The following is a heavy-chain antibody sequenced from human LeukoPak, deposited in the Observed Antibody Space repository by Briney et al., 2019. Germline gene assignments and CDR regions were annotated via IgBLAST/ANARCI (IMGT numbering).Heavy chain of an antibody. Sequence: GGSLRLSCEASGFTFGNYAMNWVRQAPEKGLEWVSTISHVGGTYYADSVRGRFTISRDDSKNMVYLQMDSLRAEDTAVYYCAKDREYDDSCDYNGWGQGTLVTVSS. D-gene: IGHD3-22*01. CDR3: AKDREYDDSCDYNG. CDR1: GFTFGNYA. V-gene: IGHV3-23*01. J-gene: IGHJ4*02. CDR2: ISHVGGT.